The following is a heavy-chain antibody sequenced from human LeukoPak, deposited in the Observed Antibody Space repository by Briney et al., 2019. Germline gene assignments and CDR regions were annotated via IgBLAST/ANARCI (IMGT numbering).Heavy chain of an antibody. Sequence: SQALSLTCTVSDGSISSGDYYWSWIRQPPGKGLEWIGYIFNSGSTYYNPSLKSRLTISVDTSKNQFSLNLGSVTAADTAVYYCARVSYGDYGDPGPYYFDYWGQGTLVTVSS. CDR2: IFNSGST. V-gene: IGHV4-30-4*01. J-gene: IGHJ4*02. D-gene: IGHD4-17*01. CDR3: ARVSYGDYGDPGPYYFDY. CDR1: DGSISSGDYY.